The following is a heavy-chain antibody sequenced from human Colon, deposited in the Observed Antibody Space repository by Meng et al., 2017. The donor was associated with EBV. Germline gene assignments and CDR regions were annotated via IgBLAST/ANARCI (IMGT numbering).Heavy chain of an antibody. Sequence: QVHLVEXXXXXVKRGGXXXLSCAASEFSFSDHYMSWIRQAPGKGLEWVSYISNTGSPIYYGDSVKGRFTVSRDNANNSLFLQMNSLRAEDTAVYYCARYSSSSIDYWGQGILVTVSS. CDR3: ARYSSSSIDY. CDR2: ISNTGSPI. J-gene: IGHJ4*02. CDR1: EFSFSDHY. D-gene: IGHD6-6*01. V-gene: IGHV3-11*01.